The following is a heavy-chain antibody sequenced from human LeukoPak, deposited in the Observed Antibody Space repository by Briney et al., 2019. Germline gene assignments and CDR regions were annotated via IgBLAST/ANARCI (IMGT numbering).Heavy chain of an antibody. J-gene: IGHJ6*03. D-gene: IGHD3-10*01. Sequence: ASVKVSCKASGYTFTGYYMHWVRQAPGQGLEWMGWINPNSGGTNYAQKFQGRVTMTRDTSISTAYMELSRLRSDDTAVYYCARESKFRYGSGSNYYYYYMDVWGKGTTVTISS. CDR2: INPNSGGT. CDR1: GYTFTGYY. V-gene: IGHV1-2*02. CDR3: ARESKFRYGSGSNYYYYYMDV.